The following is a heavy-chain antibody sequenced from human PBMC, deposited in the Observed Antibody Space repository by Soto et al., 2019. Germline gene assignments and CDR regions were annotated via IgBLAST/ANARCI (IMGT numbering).Heavy chain of an antibody. Sequence: SETLSLTCAVYGGSFSGYYWSWIRQPPGKGLEWIGEINHSGSTNYNLSLKSRVTISVDTSKNQFSLKLSSVTAADTAVYYCARINWRQQLVDIWGQGTMVTVS. D-gene: IGHD6-13*01. CDR1: GGSFSGYY. CDR3: ARINWRQQLVDI. V-gene: IGHV4-34*01. CDR2: INHSGST. J-gene: IGHJ3*02.